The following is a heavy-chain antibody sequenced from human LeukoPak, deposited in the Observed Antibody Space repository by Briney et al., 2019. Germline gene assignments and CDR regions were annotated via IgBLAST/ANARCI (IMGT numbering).Heavy chain of an antibody. CDR2: MGDRAVGT. Sequence: PGGSLRLSCAASGFTFSNYAMSWVRQAPGKGLEWVSTMGDRAVGTYYADSVKGRFTISRDNSKNSLYLQMNSLRTVDTALYYCAKVGIAAAGDDAFDIWGQGTMVTVSS. CDR1: GFTFSNYA. V-gene: IGHV3-43*02. D-gene: IGHD6-13*01. CDR3: AKVGIAAAGDDAFDI. J-gene: IGHJ3*02.